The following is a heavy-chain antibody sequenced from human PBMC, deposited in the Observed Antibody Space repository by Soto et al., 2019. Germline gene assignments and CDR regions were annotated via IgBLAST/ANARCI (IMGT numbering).Heavy chain of an antibody. CDR3: ARDSLDYYNSGVSNWFAP. V-gene: IGHV4-34*01. Sequence: LSLTCTVYGGSISGCYCSWSCQPPGQGVEWIGEINNSGSTTYNPSLKSRVTISVDTSKNQFSLKLSSVTAADTAVYYCARDSLDYYNSGVSNWFAPWGQGTLVTVSS. CDR1: GGSISGCY. J-gene: IGHJ5*02. D-gene: IGHD3-10*01. CDR2: INNSGST.